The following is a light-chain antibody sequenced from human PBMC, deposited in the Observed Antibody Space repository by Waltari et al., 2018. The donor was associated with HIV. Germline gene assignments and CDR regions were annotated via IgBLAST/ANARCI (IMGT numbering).Light chain of an antibody. V-gene: IGLV2-14*03. CDR1: SSAVGGYNY. J-gene: IGLJ3*02. Sequence: QSALTQPASVSGSPGQSITISCPGTSSAVGGYNYVSWYQQHPGKAPKLMIYDVGKRPSGVSNRFSGSKSGNTASLAVSGLRAEDEADYYCSSFTRSSTRVFGGGTKLTVL. CDR3: SSFTRSSTRV. CDR2: DVG.